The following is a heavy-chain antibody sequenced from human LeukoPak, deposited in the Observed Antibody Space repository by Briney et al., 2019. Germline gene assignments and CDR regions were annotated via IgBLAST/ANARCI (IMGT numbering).Heavy chain of an antibody. CDR3: AKRRGLQVLYYYYMDV. Sequence: GGCLRLSCAASRFTFSSDAMSSVRPAPGRGLGWVSAISGSGGSSYYADSVKGRFTISRDNSKNTLYLLMNSLRAEDTAVYYCAKRRGLQVLYYYYMDVWGKGTTVTVSS. D-gene: IGHD2-21*02. J-gene: IGHJ6*03. CDR1: RFTFSSDA. CDR2: ISGSGGSS. V-gene: IGHV3-23*01.